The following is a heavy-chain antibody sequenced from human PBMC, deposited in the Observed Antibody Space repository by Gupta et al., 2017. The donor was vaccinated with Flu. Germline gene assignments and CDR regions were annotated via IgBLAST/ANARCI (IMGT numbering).Heavy chain of an antibody. CDR2: IYYSGHV. V-gene: IGHV4-39*01. J-gene: IGHJ5*02. Sequence: YYWSWVRQTPLKGLEWIGGIYYSGHVYYNTSLQSRVTFSIDTSKNQFSLKLRSVTAADTAVYFWARRKVVDLHYFDPWGQGTRVSVSS. CDR1: YY. D-gene: IGHD2-21*01. CDR3: ARRKVVDLHYFDP.